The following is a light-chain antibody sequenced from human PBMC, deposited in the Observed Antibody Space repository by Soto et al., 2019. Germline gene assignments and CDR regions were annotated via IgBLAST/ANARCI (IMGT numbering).Light chain of an antibody. CDR3: AAWDDRLSGRSV. J-gene: IGLJ1*01. CDR1: SSNIGSNY. V-gene: IGLV1-47*02. Sequence: SVLAHRPSATGPPARRVTISCSGGSSNIGSNYVYWYQQLPRTAPKLLIYSNNQRPSGVPDRFSGSKSGTSASLAISGLRSEDEADYYCAAWDDRLSGRSVFGTRTKGTVL. CDR2: SNN.